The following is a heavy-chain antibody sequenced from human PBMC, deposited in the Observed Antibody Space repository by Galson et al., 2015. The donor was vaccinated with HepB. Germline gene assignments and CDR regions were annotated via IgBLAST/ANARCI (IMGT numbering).Heavy chain of an antibody. CDR3: ARGSYCTGSVCSLDY. Sequence: SGAEVKKPGESLKISCKGSKYSFTSYWIGWVRQTPGKGLEWMGIIYPGDSDTRYSPSFQGQVTISADKSISTAYLQWSSLTASDTAMYYCARGSYCTGSVCSLDYWGQGTLVTVSS. D-gene: IGHD2-8*02. J-gene: IGHJ4*02. V-gene: IGHV5-51*03. CDR2: IYPGDSDT. CDR1: KYSFTSYW.